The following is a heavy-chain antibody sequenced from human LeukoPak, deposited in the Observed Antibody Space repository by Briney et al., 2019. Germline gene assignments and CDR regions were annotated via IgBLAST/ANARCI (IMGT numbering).Heavy chain of an antibody. CDR3: ARLVGGNEYFQH. Sequence: GGSLRLSCAASGFTFSSYAMSWVRQAPGKGLEWVSAISGSGGSTYYADSVKGRFTISRDNSKKTMYMQMNSLRADDTAVYYCARLVGGNEYFQHWGQGTLVTVSS. CDR2: ISGSGGST. D-gene: IGHD4-23*01. J-gene: IGHJ1*01. V-gene: IGHV3-23*01. CDR1: GFTFSSYA.